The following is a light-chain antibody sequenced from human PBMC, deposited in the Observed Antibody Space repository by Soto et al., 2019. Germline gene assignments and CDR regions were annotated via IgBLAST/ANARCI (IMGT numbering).Light chain of an antibody. J-gene: IGKJ1*01. CDR1: QSLTNGY. CDR2: CAS. CDR3: QRYGTSRT. V-gene: IGKV3-20*01. Sequence: DIVLTQSPATLSLSPGQKATLSCRASQSLTNGYLAWYQQKPGQAPRLLIFCASRRAAGTPARFSGSGSGTDFTLTIRRLDPDDFAVYYCQRYGTSRTFGQGTKVEIK.